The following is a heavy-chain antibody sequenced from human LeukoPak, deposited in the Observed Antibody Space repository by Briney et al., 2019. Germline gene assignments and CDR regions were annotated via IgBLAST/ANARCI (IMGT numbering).Heavy chain of an antibody. D-gene: IGHD1-26*01. J-gene: IGHJ4*02. Sequence: GGSLRLSCAASGFTFSSYWMSWVRQAPGKGLEWVSYISSSSSTIYYADSVKGRFTISRDNAKNSLYLQMNSLRAEDTAVYYCARTREWELQCFDYWGQGTLVTVSS. CDR1: GFTFSSYW. CDR2: ISSSSSTI. CDR3: ARTREWELQCFDY. V-gene: IGHV3-48*01.